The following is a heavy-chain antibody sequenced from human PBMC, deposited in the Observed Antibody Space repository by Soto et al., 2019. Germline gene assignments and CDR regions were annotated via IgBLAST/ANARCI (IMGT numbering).Heavy chain of an antibody. J-gene: IGHJ5*02. CDR1: GFKFTSYG. Sequence: QVELVQSGGEVKKPGASVKVSCKVSGFKFTSYGINWVRQAPGQGLEWVGWVTAYNDNVKYAEKFQGRVTMTAATAATTAYMDLTSLRADDTAVYYCARYDFWSGYSQDLWGQGTLVTVAS. CDR3: ARYDFWSGYSQDL. V-gene: IGHV1-18*01. CDR2: VTAYNDNV. D-gene: IGHD3-3*01.